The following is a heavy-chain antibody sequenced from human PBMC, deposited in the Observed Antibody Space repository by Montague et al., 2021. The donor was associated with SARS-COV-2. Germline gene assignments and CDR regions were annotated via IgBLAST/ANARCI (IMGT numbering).Heavy chain of an antibody. CDR1: GGSISSGGYY. J-gene: IGHJ2*01. D-gene: IGHD2-15*01. CDR3: VRVLGEYCSGGSCYRGWYFDL. Sequence: TLSLICTVSGGSISSGGYYWSWIRQHPGKGLEWIGYIYYSGSTYYNPSLKSRVTISVDTSKNQFSLKLSSVTAADTAVYYCVRVLGEYCSGGSCYRGWYFDLWGRGTLVTVSS. CDR2: IYYSGST. V-gene: IGHV4-31*03.